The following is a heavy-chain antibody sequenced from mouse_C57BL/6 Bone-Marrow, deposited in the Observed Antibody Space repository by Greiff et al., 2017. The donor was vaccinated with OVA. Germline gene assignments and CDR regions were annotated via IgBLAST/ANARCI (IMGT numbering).Heavy chain of an antibody. CDR3: ARKVATERDYAMDY. J-gene: IGHJ4*01. D-gene: IGHD1-1*01. CDR2: INPYNGGT. V-gene: IGHV1-19*01. CDR1: GYTFTDYY. Sequence: EVQLQQSGPVLVKPGASVKMSCKASGYTFTDYYMNWVKQSHGKSLEWIGVINPYNGGTSYNQKFKGKATLTVDKSSSTAYMELNSLTSEDSAVYYCARKVATERDYAMDYWGQGTSVTVSS.